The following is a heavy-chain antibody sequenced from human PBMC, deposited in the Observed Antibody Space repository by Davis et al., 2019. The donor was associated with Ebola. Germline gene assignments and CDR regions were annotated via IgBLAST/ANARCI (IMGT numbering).Heavy chain of an antibody. CDR1: GLTVNSNY. CDR2: LEMGGFT. V-gene: IGHV3-53*01. Sequence: GESLKISCAAPGLTVNSNYMSWVRQAAGEGLEWVSILEMGGFTNYAVSVRGRFTMSRDNSKNTIYLHMDSLRVEDTAIYYCAKYNWNAYFDYWGQGTLVTVSS. CDR3: AKYNWNAYFDY. D-gene: IGHD1-20*01. J-gene: IGHJ4*02.